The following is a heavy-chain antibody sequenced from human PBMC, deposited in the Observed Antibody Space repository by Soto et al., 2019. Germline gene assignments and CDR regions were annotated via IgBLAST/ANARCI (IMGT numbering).Heavy chain of an antibody. CDR2: TNYSGST. CDR1: GGSASSGSYY. V-gene: IGHV4-61*01. Sequence: QVQLKESAPGLVNPSETLSLTCTVSGGSASSGSYYWSWIRQPPGKGLEWIGYTNYSGSTTYNPSLKSRVTISVDTSRNPFSLKMISVTAAHTAVYYCARERMAAYFHYCVQGTLVIVAS. J-gene: IGHJ4*02. D-gene: IGHD6-25*01. CDR3: ARERMAAYFHY.